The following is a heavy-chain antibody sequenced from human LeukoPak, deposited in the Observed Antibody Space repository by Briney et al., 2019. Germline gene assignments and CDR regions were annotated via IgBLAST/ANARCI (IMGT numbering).Heavy chain of an antibody. D-gene: IGHD2-2*01. Sequence: ASVKVSCKASGYTFTSYAIHWVRQAPGQRLEWMGWINAGNGNTKCSQKFQGRDTMTRDTSTSTVYMELSSLRSEDTAVYYCARDLRVPAAMEEVQPLYYYYYGMDVWGQGTTVTVSS. V-gene: IGHV1-3*01. J-gene: IGHJ6*02. CDR2: INAGNGNT. CDR3: ARDLRVPAAMEEVQPLYYYYYGMDV. CDR1: GYTFTSYA.